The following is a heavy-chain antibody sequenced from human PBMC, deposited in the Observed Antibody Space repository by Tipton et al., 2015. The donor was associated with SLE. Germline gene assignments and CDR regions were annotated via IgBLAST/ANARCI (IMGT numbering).Heavy chain of an antibody. CDR1: GGSISSGGYS. Sequence: TLSLTCTVSGGSISSGGYSWSWIRQPPGKGLEWIGYIYHSGITYYNPSLKSRVTISVDRSKNQFSLKLSSVTAADTAVYYCARKKGAIAAFDYWGQGTPVTVSS. V-gene: IGHV4-30-2*01. D-gene: IGHD1-26*01. CDR2: IYHSGIT. J-gene: IGHJ4*02. CDR3: ARKKGAIAAFDY.